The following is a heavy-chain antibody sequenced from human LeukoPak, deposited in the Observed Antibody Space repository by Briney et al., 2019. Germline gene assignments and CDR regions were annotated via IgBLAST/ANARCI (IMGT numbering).Heavy chain of an antibody. D-gene: IGHD3-22*01. CDR1: GYTFTGYC. Sequence: ASVTVSCMASGYTFTGYCIHWVRQAPGQGLEWMGWINPNSGGTNYAQKFQGRVTMTRDTSISTAYMELSRLTSDDTAVYYCARGWIYYDSSGPFDYWGQGTLVTVSS. V-gene: IGHV1-2*02. CDR2: INPNSGGT. J-gene: IGHJ4*02. CDR3: ARGWIYYDSSGPFDY.